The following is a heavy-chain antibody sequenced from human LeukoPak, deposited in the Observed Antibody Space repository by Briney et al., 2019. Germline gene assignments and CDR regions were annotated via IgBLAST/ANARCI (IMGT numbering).Heavy chain of an antibody. J-gene: IGHJ4*02. CDR2: ISSSSSYI. Sequence: PGGSLRLSCAASGFTFSSYSMNWVRQAPGKGLEWVSSISSSSSYIYYADSVKGRFTISRDNAKNSLYLQMNSLRAEDTAVYHCARGYCSGGSCRKLDYWGQGTLVTVSS. D-gene: IGHD2-15*01. V-gene: IGHV3-21*01. CDR3: ARGYCSGGSCRKLDY. CDR1: GFTFSSYS.